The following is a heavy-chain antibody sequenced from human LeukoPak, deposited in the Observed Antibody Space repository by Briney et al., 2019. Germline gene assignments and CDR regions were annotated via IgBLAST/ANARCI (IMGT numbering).Heavy chain of an antibody. D-gene: IGHD1-26*01. CDR2: IHYTGST. CDR3: ARTGGSFYFYYYMDV. V-gene: IGHV4-38-2*01. CDR1: GFTFSSYA. Sequence: GSLRLSCAASGFTFSSYAMSWIRQPPGKGLEWIGSIHYTGSTYHNPSLKSRVTISVDTSKNKFSLKLSSVTAADTALYYCARTGGSFYFYYYMDVWGKGTTVTVSS. J-gene: IGHJ6*03.